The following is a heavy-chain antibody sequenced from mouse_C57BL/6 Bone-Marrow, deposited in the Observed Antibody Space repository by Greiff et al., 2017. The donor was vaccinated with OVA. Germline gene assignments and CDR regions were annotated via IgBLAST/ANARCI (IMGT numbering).Heavy chain of an antibody. CDR2: IYPGDGDT. V-gene: IGHV1-82*01. CDR3: ASSNYGEGY. D-gene: IGHD1-2*01. Sequence: VQLQQSGPELVKPGASVKISCKASGYAFSSSWMNWVKQRPGQGLEWIGRIYPGDGDTTYNGKFKGQATLTADTSSSTASLQLSSLTSEDAAGYFGASSNYGEGYWGQGTTLTVSS. J-gene: IGHJ2*01. CDR1: GYAFSSSW.